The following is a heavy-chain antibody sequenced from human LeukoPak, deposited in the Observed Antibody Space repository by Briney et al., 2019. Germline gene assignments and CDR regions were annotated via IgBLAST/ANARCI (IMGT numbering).Heavy chain of an antibody. D-gene: IGHD6-6*01. CDR1: GFTFDNYW. J-gene: IGHJ4*02. V-gene: IGHV3-7*01. CDR3: ARGSSFGSY. Sequence: GGSLRLSCATSGFTFDNYWMHWVRQAPGMGLEWVANIKQDDSEKYYVDSVRGRFTISRDNAKNSLYLQMNSLKVEDTAVYYCARGSSFGSYWGQGTLVTVSS. CDR2: IKQDDSEK.